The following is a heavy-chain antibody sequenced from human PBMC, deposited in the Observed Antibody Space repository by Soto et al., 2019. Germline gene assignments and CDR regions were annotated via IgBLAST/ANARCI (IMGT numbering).Heavy chain of an antibody. Sequence: QVQLVQSGAEVKKPGSSVKVSCKASGGTFSSYAISWVRQAPGQGLEWMGGIIPIFGTANYAQKFQGRVTITADESTSTAYMERSSVRSEDTAVYYCARDACPGQLVPYYYYGMDVWGQGTTVTVSS. V-gene: IGHV1-69*12. CDR3: ARDACPGQLVPYYYYGMDV. D-gene: IGHD6-13*01. CDR2: IIPIFGTA. CDR1: GGTFSSYA. J-gene: IGHJ6*02.